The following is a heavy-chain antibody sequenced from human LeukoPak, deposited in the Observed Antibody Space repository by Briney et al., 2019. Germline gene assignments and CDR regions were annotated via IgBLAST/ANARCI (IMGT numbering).Heavy chain of an antibody. D-gene: IGHD6-19*01. CDR2: LWYDGSSR. CDR3: ARPYYSSAWYGDAFDI. Sequence: GGSLRLSCAASGFTSSDYGLHWVRQAPGKGLEWVAVLWYDGSSRYYADSVKGRFTISRDNSKNTLFLQMNSLRAEDSAVYYCARPYYSSAWYGDAFDIWGQGTMVTVSS. V-gene: IGHV3-33*01. J-gene: IGHJ3*02. CDR1: GFTSSDYG.